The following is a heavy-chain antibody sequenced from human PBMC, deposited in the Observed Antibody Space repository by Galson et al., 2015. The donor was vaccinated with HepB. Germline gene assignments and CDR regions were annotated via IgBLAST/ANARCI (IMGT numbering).Heavy chain of an antibody. CDR3: ARPTPYYYDSSGYSDAFHV. V-gene: IGHV3-30-3*01. D-gene: IGHD3-22*01. J-gene: IGHJ3*01. CDR1: GFTFNIYA. Sequence: SLRLSCAASGFTFNIYAMHWVRQAPGKGLEWVALISSDENNKFYVDSVKGRFTISRDNSQSTLFLQMNSLTLEDTAVYYCARPTPYYYDSSGYSDAFHVWGQGTVVTVSS. CDR2: ISSDENNK.